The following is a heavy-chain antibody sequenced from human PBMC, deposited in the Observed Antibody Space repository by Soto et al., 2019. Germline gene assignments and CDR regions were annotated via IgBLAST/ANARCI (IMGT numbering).Heavy chain of an antibody. CDR1: GYTFTSYY. D-gene: IGHD2-2*01. V-gene: IGHV1-46*01. CDR2: INPSGGST. CDR3: ARDLVPAARYYYYYYGMDV. J-gene: IGHJ6*02. Sequence: ASVKVSCKASGYTFTSYYMHWVRQAPGQGLEWMGIINPSGGSTSYAQKFQGRVTMTRDTSTSTVYMELSSLRSEDTAVHYCARDLVPAARYYYYYYGMDVWGQGTTVTVSS.